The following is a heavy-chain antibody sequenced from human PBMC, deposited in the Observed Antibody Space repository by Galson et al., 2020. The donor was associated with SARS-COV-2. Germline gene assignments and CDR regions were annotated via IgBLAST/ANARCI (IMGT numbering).Heavy chain of an antibody. CDR3: ARTPGGNFGVVTYFDY. J-gene: IGHJ4*02. V-gene: IGHV3-11*06. Sequence: GGSLRLSCAASGFTFSDYYMSWIRQAPGKGLKWVSYISSYSTYTNYADSVKGRFTISRDNAKNSLYLQINSLTAEDTAVYYCARTPGGNFGVVTYFDYWGQGTLVTVSS. D-gene: IGHD3-3*01. CDR2: ISSYSTYT. CDR1: GFTFSDYY.